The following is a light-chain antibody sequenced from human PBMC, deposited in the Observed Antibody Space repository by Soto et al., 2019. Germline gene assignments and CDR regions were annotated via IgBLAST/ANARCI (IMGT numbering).Light chain of an antibody. V-gene: IGKV3-20*01. Sequence: EIVLTQSPATLSLSPGEIATLACRAIQRLTSSYLAWYQQKPGQAPRLLIYGASSRATGIPDRFSGSGSGTDFTLTISRLEPEDFAVYYCQQCGSSQWTFGQGTEVEIK. CDR3: QQCGSSQWT. J-gene: IGKJ1*01. CDR1: QRLTSSY. CDR2: GAS.